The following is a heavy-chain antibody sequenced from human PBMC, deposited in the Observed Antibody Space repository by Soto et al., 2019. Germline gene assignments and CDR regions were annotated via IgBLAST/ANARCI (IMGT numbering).Heavy chain of an antibody. V-gene: IGHV4-31*11. D-gene: IGHD2-2*01. CDR2: IYYSGST. CDR3: ARTVVPAAIAWFDP. J-gene: IGHJ5*02. CDR1: GGSFSGYY. Sequence: PSETLSLTCAVYGGSFSGYYWSWIRQHPGKGLEWIGHIYYSGSTYYNPSLKSRVTISVDTSKNQFSLKLSSVTAADTAVYYCARTVVPAAIAWFDPWGQGTLVTVSS.